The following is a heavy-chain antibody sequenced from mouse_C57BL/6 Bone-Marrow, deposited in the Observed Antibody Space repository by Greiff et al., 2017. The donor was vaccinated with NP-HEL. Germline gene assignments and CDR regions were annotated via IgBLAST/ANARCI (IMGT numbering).Heavy chain of an antibody. Sequence: EVHLVESGGGLVQPGGSLKLSCAASGIAFSRYWMSWVRRAPGKGLEWIGEINPDSSTINYAQSLKDKFTISRDNAKNTLYLQMSKVRSEDTALYYCASLYYYGSRGDYWGQGTTLTVSS. CDR1: GIAFSRYW. D-gene: IGHD1-1*01. J-gene: IGHJ2*01. CDR3: ASLYYYGSRGDY. CDR2: INPDSSTI. V-gene: IGHV4-1*01.